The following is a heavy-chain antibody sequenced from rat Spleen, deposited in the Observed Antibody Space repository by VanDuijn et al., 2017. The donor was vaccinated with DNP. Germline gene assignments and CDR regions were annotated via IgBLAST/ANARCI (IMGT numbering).Heavy chain of an antibody. CDR1: GFIFNNYW. CDR3: ARHRIYNNLFDH. CDR2: ITSSGGST. J-gene: IGHJ2*01. V-gene: IGHV5-31*01. Sequence: EVQLVESGGDLVQPGRSLKISCVASGFIFNNYWMAWIRQVPGKGLEWVASITSSGGSTYYPDSVKGRFTISRDNAKNTLYLQMDSLRSEDTATYYCARHRIYNNLFDHWGQGVMVTVSS. D-gene: IGHD1-10*01.